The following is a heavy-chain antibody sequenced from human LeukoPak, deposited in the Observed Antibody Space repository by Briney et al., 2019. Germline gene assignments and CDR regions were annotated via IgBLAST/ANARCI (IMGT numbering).Heavy chain of an antibody. Sequence: ASVKVSCKASGYTFTSYYMHWVRQAPGQGLEWMGIINPSGGSTSYAQKFQGRVTMTRDTSTSTAYMELSSLRSEDTAVYYCGVVEILEWLLPPDYYYYMDVWGKGTTVTVSS. J-gene: IGHJ6*03. CDR3: GVVEILEWLLPPDYYYYMDV. D-gene: IGHD3-3*01. CDR1: GYTFTSYY. CDR2: INPSGGST. V-gene: IGHV1-46*01.